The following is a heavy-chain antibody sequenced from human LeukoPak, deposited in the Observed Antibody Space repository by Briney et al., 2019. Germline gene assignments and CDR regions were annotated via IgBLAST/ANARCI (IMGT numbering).Heavy chain of an antibody. CDR2: IYHSGST. V-gene: IGHV4-38-2*02. CDR3: ARDRGDGYKGGLLDY. CDR1: GYSISSGYY. D-gene: IGHD5-24*01. Sequence: SETLSLTCTVSGYSISSGYYWGWIRHPPGKGLEWIGSIYHSGSTYYNPSLKSRVTISVDTSKNQFSLKLSSVTAADTAVYYCARDRGDGYKGGLLDYWGQGTLVTVSS. J-gene: IGHJ4*02.